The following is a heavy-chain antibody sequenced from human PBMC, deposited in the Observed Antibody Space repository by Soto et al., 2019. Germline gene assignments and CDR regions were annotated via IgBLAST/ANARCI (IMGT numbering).Heavy chain of an antibody. D-gene: IGHD2-21*02. CDR2: IIPIFGTA. CDR1: GGTVSSYA. CDR3: ASHIVVVTAIPKDYYYYGMDV. J-gene: IGHJ6*02. V-gene: IGHV1-69*13. Sequence: SVKVSCKASGGTVSSYAISWVRQAPGQGLELMGGIIPIFGTANYAQKFQGRVTITADESTSTAYMELSSLRSEDTAVYYCASHIVVVTAIPKDYYYYGMDVWGQGTTVTVSS.